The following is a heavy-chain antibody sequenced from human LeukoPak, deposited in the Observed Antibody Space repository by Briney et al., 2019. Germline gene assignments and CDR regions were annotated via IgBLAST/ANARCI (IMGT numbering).Heavy chain of an antibody. CDR1: GYTFTDYY. J-gene: IGHJ3*02. CDR3: ARAKSGGTLEDTFDI. Sequence: ASVKVSCKASGYTFTDYYIHWVRQAPGQGLEWMGRINPYSGGTNFPQKFKGRVTMTSDTSISTAFVEVSSLRYDDTAVYYCARAKSGGTLEDTFDIWGQGTEVIVS. D-gene: IGHD1/OR15-1a*01. CDR2: INPYSGGT. V-gene: IGHV1-2*06.